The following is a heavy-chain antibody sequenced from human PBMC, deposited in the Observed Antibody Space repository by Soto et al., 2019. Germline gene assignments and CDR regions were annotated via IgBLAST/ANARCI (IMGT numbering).Heavy chain of an antibody. CDR3: AKDRPRGCSGGSCYSGAQ. D-gene: IGHD2-15*01. J-gene: IGHJ4*02. Sequence: GSLRLSCAASGFTFSSYAMSWVRQAPGKGLEWVSGISGSGGSTNHADSVKGRFTISRDNSKKTLYLQMNSLRAEDTAVYYCAKDRPRGCSGGSCYSGAQWGQGTLVTVSS. CDR1: GFTFSSYA. CDR2: ISGSGGST. V-gene: IGHV3-23*01.